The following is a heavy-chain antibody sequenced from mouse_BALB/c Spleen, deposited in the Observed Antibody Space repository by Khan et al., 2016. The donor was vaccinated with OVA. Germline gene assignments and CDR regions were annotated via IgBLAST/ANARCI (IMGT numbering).Heavy chain of an antibody. CDR1: GYSITSDYA. J-gene: IGHJ4*01. V-gene: IGHV3-2*02. D-gene: IGHD1-1*01. CDR3: ASSHYNSYGYALDC. Sequence: VQLQESGPGLVKPSQSLSLTCTVTGYSITSDYAWNWIRQFPGNKLEWMGYIRSTGSTSYNPSLKSRISITRDTSKNQFFLQLNSVTTEDTATDYCASSHYNSYGYALDCWGRGTSVTVSA. CDR2: IRSTGST.